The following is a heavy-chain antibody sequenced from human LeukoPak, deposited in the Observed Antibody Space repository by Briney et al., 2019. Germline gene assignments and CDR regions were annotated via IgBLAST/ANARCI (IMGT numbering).Heavy chain of an antibody. CDR1: GYTFTGYY. V-gene: IGHV1-2*02. Sequence: ASVKVSCKASGYTFTGYYMHWVRQAPGQGLEWMGWINPNSGGTNYAQKFQGRVTMTRDTSISTAYMELSRLRSDDTAVYYCARSHRRIVVVVAATPLEYWGQGTLVTVSS. D-gene: IGHD2-15*01. J-gene: IGHJ4*02. CDR2: INPNSGGT. CDR3: ARSHRRIVVVVAATPLEY.